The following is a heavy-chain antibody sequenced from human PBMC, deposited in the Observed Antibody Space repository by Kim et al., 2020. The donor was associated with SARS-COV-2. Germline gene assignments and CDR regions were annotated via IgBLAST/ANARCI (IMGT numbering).Heavy chain of an antibody. V-gene: IGHV3-9*01. J-gene: IGHJ3*02. CDR3: AKVSIHGSSWQAFDI. CDR1: GFTFDDYA. D-gene: IGHD6-13*01. Sequence: GGSLRLSCAASGFTFDDYAMHWVRQAPGKGLEWVSGISWNSGSIGYADSVKGRFTISRDNAKNSLYLQMNSLRAEDTALYYCAKVSIHGSSWQAFDIWG. CDR2: ISWNSGSI.